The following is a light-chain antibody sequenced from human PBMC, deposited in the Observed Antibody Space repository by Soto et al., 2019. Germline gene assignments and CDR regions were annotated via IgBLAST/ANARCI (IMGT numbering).Light chain of an antibody. CDR1: RSISSW. J-gene: IGKJ2*01. V-gene: IGKV1-5*01. CDR3: QQYESYPYT. Sequence: DIQMTQSPSTLSASVGDRATITCRASRSISSWLAWYQQKPGSAPKLLIYDATILESGVPSRFSGTESGTEFTLTVSSLQPDDFATYYCQQYESYPYTFGQGTKLEMK. CDR2: DAT.